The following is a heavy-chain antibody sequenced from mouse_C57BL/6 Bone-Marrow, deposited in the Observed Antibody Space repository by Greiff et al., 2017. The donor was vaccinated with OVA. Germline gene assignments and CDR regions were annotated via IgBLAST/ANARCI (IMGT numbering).Heavy chain of an antibody. Sequence: QVHVKQSGAELVRPGASVTLSCKASGYTFTDYEMHWVKQTPVHGLEWIGAIDPETGGTAYNQKFTGKAILTADKSSSTAYMELRSLTSEDSAVYYCTRRRLTFVFAYWGQGTLVTVSA. V-gene: IGHV1-15*01. J-gene: IGHJ3*01. CDR3: TRRRLTFVFAY. D-gene: IGHD1-3*01. CDR2: IDPETGGT. CDR1: GYTFTDYE.